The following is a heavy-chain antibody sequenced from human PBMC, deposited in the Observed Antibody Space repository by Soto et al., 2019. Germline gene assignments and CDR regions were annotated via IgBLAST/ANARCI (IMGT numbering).Heavy chain of an antibody. CDR3: AKRGVVLMVYAYFDY. CDR2: ISGSGGST. Sequence: GGSLRLSCAASGFTFSSYAMSWVRQAPGKGLEWVSAISGSGGSTYYADSVKGRFTISRDNSKNTLYLQMNSLRAEDTAVYYYAKRGVVLMVYAYFDYWGQGTLVTVSS. D-gene: IGHD2-8*01. V-gene: IGHV3-23*01. CDR1: GFTFSSYA. J-gene: IGHJ4*02.